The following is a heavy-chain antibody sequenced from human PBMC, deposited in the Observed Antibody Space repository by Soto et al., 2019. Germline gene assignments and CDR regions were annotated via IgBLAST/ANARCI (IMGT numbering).Heavy chain of an antibody. CDR3: ARGRVVTATLKYYFDY. V-gene: IGHV4-31*03. CDR1: GGSISSGGYY. D-gene: IGHD2-21*02. J-gene: IGHJ4*02. Sequence: QVQLQESGPGLVKPSQTLSLTCTVSGGSISSGGYYWSWIRQHPGKGLEWIGYIYYSGSTYYNPSLQSRVTISVDTSKNQFSLKLSSVTAADTAVYYCARGRVVTATLKYYFDYWGQGTLVTVSS. CDR2: IYYSGST.